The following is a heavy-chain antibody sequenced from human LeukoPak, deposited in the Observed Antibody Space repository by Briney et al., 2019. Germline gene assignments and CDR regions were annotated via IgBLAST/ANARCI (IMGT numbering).Heavy chain of an antibody. J-gene: IGHJ3*02. CDR1: GGSISSYY. Sequence: PSETLSLTCTVSGGSISSYYWSWIRQPPGKGLEWIGYIYYSGSTKYNPSLKSRLTISIDTSKNQFSLRLKSVTAADTAVYYCARDLERFPETDAFDIWGQGTMVTVSS. V-gene: IGHV4-59*01. CDR3: ARDLERFPETDAFDI. D-gene: IGHD3-3*01. CDR2: IYYSGST.